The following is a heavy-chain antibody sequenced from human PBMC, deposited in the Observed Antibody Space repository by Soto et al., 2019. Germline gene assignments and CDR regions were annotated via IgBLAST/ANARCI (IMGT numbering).Heavy chain of an antibody. CDR1: GGSISSYY. J-gene: IGHJ5*02. Sequence: SETLSLTCTVSGGSISSYYWSWIRQPPGKGLEWIGYIYYSGSTNYNPSLKSRVTISVDTSKNQFSLKLSPVTAADTAVYYCARVSNPAMGYNWFDPWGQGTQVTVSS. CDR3: ARVSNPAMGYNWFDP. V-gene: IGHV4-59*01. CDR2: IYYSGST. D-gene: IGHD5-18*01.